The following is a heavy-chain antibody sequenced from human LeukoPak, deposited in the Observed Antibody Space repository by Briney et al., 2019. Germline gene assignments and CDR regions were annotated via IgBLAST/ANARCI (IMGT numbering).Heavy chain of an antibody. CDR2: ISGYNGNT. D-gene: IGHD3-10*01. Sequence: GASVKVSCKASGYTFTSYGISWVRQAPGQGLEWMGWISGYNGNTNYAQKLQGRVTMTTDTSTSTAYMELRSLRSDDTAVYYCARPNYPGGSGSSGGTNWFDPWGQGTLVTVSS. V-gene: IGHV1-18*01. CDR3: ARPNYPGGSGSSGGTNWFDP. CDR1: GYTFTSYG. J-gene: IGHJ5*02.